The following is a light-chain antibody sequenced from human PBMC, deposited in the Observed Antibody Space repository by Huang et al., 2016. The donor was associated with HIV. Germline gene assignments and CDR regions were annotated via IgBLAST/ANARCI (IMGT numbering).Light chain of an antibody. J-gene: IGKJ2*01. CDR3: QQSYSTPRT. Sequence: DIQMTQSPSSLSASVGDRVTITCRASQSISSYLHWYQQKPGKAPKLLIDAASSLQSGVPSRYSGSGSGTYFTLTISSLQPEDFATYYWQQSYSTPRTFGQGTKLEIK. CDR2: AAS. CDR1: QSISSY. V-gene: IGKV1-39*01.